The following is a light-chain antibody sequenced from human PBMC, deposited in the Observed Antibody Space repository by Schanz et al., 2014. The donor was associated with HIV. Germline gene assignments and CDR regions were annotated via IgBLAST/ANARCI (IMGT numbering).Light chain of an antibody. J-gene: IGKJ2*01. Sequence: DIVMTQSPDSLAVSLGERATINCKSSQSVLYSSTSKDSLAWYQQKPGQPPMLLIYWASTRESGVPDRFSGSGSGTEFTLTISNLQPDDFATYYCQQSDTFPYTFGQGTKLEIK. CDR1: QSVLYSSTSKDS. V-gene: IGKV4-1*01. CDR3: QQSDTFPYT. CDR2: WAS.